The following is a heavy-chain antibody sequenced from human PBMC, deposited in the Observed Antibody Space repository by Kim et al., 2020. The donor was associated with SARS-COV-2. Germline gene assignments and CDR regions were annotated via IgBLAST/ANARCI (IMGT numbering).Heavy chain of an antibody. Sequence: ADSVKGRFTISRDNSKNTLYLQMNSLRAEDTAVYYCARDSAAAGTNGDYWGQGTLVTVSS. CDR3: ARDSAAAGTNGDY. J-gene: IGHJ4*02. D-gene: IGHD6-13*01. V-gene: IGHV3-33*01.